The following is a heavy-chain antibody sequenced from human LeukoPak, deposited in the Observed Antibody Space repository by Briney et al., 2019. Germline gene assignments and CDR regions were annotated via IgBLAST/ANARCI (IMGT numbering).Heavy chain of an antibody. Sequence: GGSLRLSCAASGFTFSSYAMHWVRQAPGKGLEWVAVISYDGSNKYYADSVKGRFTISRDNSKNTLYLQMNSLRAEDTAVYYCARENPYSSGCPLDYWGQGTLVTVSS. CDR2: ISYDGSNK. V-gene: IGHV3-30-3*01. J-gene: IGHJ4*02. CDR3: ARENPYSSGCPLDY. D-gene: IGHD6-19*01. CDR1: GFTFSSYA.